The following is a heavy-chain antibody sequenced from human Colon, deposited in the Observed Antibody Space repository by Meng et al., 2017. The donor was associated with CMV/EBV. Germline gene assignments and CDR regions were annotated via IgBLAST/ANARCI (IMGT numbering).Heavy chain of an antibody. J-gene: IGHJ4*02. Sequence: GESLKISCAASGFTFDDYGMSWVRQAPGKGLEWVSGINWNGGSTGYADSVKGRFTISRDNAKNSLDLQMNSLRAEDTALYYCARVAFEYYGFWSGYLDWGQGTLVTVSS. CDR1: GFTFDDYG. CDR3: ARVAFEYYGFWSGYLD. CDR2: INWNGGST. D-gene: IGHD3-3*01. V-gene: IGHV3-20*04.